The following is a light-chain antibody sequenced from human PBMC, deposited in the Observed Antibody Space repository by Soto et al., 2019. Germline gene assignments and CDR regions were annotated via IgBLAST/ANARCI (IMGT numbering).Light chain of an antibody. Sequence: EIVMTQSPLSLPVTPGEPASISCRSSQSLLHKNGNNYFNWYLQKPGQSPQHLIYLGSKRASGVTDRFSGSGSGTDFTRRISRVEAEDVGVYYCMQALQIPWTFGQGTRVEAK. V-gene: IGKV2-28*01. CDR2: LGS. J-gene: IGKJ1*01. CDR1: QSLLHKNGNNY. CDR3: MQALQIPWT.